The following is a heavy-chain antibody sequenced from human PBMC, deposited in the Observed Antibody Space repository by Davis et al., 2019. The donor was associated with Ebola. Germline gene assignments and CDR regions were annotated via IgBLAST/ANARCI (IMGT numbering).Heavy chain of an antibody. CDR3: VTEQTRLLCPAFDV. D-gene: IGHD3-10*02. V-gene: IGHV1-24*01. Sequence: ASVKVSCKVSGYPLTELAIHWVRQAPGKGLEWMGGFDPEDGELIYAQRFQGRVTMTEDTSTDTAYMELSSLKSEETAVYYCVTEQTRLLCPAFDVWGQGTMVTVSS. J-gene: IGHJ3*01. CDR1: GYPLTELA. CDR2: FDPEDGEL.